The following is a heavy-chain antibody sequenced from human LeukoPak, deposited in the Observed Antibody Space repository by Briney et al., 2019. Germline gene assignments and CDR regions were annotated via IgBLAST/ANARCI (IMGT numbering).Heavy chain of an antibody. V-gene: IGHV4-39*07. J-gene: IGHJ5*02. CDR2: IYYSGSP. CDR3: ARVCIAAAGDNWFDP. CDR1: GGSISSSSYY. D-gene: IGHD6-13*01. Sequence: SETLSLTCTVSGGSISSSSYYWGWIRQPPGKGLEWIGRIYYSGSPYYNPSLKSRVTISVDTSKNQFSLKLSSVTAADTAVYYCARVCIAAAGDNWFDPWGQGTLVTVSS.